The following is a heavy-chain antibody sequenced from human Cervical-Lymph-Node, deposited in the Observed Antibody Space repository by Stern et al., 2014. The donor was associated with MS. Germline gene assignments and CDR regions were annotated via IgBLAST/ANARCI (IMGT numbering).Heavy chain of an antibody. D-gene: IGHD2-21*02. CDR1: GGAVSDYY. CDR2: ISDTGTT. Sequence: QVQLQESGPGLVKPSETLSLTCTVSGGAVSDYYWTWIRQRPGKGLEWIGYISDTGTTNYNPSLHGRVTITLETSQNQVSLRLRSVTAADTAVYYCARDPSTTASDWFFDLWGRGSLVTVSS. V-gene: IGHV4-59*02. CDR3: ARDPSTTASDWFFDL. J-gene: IGHJ2*01.